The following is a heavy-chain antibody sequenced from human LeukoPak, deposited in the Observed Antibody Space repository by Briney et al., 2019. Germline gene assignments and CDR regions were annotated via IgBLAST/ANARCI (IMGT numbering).Heavy chain of an antibody. CDR2: IRYDGSNK. J-gene: IGHJ5*02. CDR3: AKAGVTRRNWFDP. CDR1: GFTFSSFW. Sequence: GGSLRLSCAASGFTFSSFWMSWVRQAPGKGLEWVAFIRYDGSNKYYADSVKGRFTISRDNSKNTLYLQMNSLRAEDTAVYYCAKAGVTRRNWFDPWGQGTLVTVSS. V-gene: IGHV3-30*02. D-gene: IGHD1-1*01.